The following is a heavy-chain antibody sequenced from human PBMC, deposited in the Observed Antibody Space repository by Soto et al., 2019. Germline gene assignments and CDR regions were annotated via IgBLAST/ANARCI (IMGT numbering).Heavy chain of an antibody. CDR3: ARGDYYDSSGYERHFDY. V-gene: IGHV4-34*01. J-gene: IGHJ4*02. CDR1: GGSFSGYY. CDR2: INHSGST. Sequence: PSETLSLTCAVYGGSFSGYYWSWILQPPGKGLEWIGEINHSGSTNYNPSLKSRVTISVDTSKNQFSLKLSSVTAADTAVYYCARGDYYDSSGYERHFDYWGQGTLVTVSS. D-gene: IGHD3-22*01.